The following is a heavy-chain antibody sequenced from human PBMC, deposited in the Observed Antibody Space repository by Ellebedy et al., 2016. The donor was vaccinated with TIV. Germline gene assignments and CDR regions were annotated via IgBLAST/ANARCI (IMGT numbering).Heavy chain of an antibody. D-gene: IGHD1-26*01. J-gene: IGHJ4*02. CDR1: GYTFTSYA. CDR3: VRVRSGSYYDY. Sequence: AASVKVSCKASGYTFTSYAMHWVRQAPGQRLEWMGWINAGNGNTKYSQKFQGRVTITRDTSASTAYMELSSLRSEDTAMYYCVRVRSGSYYDYWGQGTLVTVSS. V-gene: IGHV1-3*01. CDR2: INAGNGNT.